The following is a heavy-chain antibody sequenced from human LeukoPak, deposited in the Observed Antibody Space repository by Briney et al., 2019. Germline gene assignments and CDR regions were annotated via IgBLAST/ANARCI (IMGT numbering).Heavy chain of an antibody. Sequence: PXGSLRLSCAASGFTFSSYAMSWVRQAPGKGLEWVSAISGSGGSTYYADSVKGRFTISRDNSKNTLYLQMNSLRAEDTAVYYCAKGRYSSGWFDYWGQGTLVTVSS. CDR3: AKGRYSSGWFDY. CDR1: GFTFSSYA. V-gene: IGHV3-23*01. D-gene: IGHD6-19*01. CDR2: ISGSGGST. J-gene: IGHJ4*02.